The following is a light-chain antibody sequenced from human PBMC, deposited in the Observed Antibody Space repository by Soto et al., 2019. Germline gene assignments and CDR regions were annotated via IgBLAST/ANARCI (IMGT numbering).Light chain of an antibody. Sequence: EIVLTQSPGTLSLSPGERATLSCRASQSVSSSFLAWYQQKPGQAPRLLIYGASNRATGIPDRFSGSGSGTDFSLTISRVEPEDFAVYYCQQCVTSPWAFGQGTKVAIE. CDR1: QSVSSSF. CDR3: QQCVTSPWA. CDR2: GAS. V-gene: IGKV3-20*01. J-gene: IGKJ1*01.